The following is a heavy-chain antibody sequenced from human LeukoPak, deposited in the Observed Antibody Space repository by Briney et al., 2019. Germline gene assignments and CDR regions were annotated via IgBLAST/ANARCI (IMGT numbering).Heavy chain of an antibody. Sequence: GGSLRLSYAASGFSLSSYSMNWVRPAPGKGLEWVSSISSSSCYIYYADSVKGRFTISRDNAKNSLHLQMSSLRAEDTAVYYCARGGDYYDSSGTFDYWGQGTLVTVSS. CDR2: ISSSSCYI. V-gene: IGHV3-21*01. CDR1: GFSLSSYS. D-gene: IGHD3-22*01. J-gene: IGHJ4*02. CDR3: ARGGDYYDSSGTFDY.